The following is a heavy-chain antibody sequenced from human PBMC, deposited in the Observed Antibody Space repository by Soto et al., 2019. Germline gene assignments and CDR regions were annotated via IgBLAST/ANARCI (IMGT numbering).Heavy chain of an antibody. CDR1: GGTFSRYT. V-gene: IGHV1-69*13. Sequence: SVKVSCKASGGTFSRYTMSWVRQAPGQGLEWMGGIIPIFGTTTYAHKFQGRVTITADESTSTVYMELSRLRGEDTAVYYCARGALSTLAYYDVMDVWSQGTTVIVSS. J-gene: IGHJ6*02. D-gene: IGHD2-15*01. CDR2: IIPIFGTT. CDR3: ARGALSTLAYYDVMDV.